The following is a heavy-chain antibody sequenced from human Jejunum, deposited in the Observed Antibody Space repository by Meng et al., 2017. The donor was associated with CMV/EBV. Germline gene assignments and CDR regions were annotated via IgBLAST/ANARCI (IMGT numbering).Heavy chain of an antibody. Sequence: YTMAWVRQAAGKGLGWVSSNGADSTYMYYADSGEGRFADSSDNAENSLYLQMNSLRAEDTAVYYCAKTETAMASNYYYYYGMDVWGQGTTVTVSS. V-gene: IGHV3-21*01. CDR1: YT. D-gene: IGHD5-18*01. J-gene: IGHJ6*02. CDR3: AKTETAMASNYYYYYGMDV. CDR2: NGADSTYM.